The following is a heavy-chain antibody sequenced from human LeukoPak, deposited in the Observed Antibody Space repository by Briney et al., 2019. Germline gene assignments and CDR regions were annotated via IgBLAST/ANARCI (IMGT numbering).Heavy chain of an antibody. CDR3: ARDNGEWRLNWFDH. CDR2: IWDDGNNK. CDR1: GFTFTSYG. D-gene: IGHD2-8*01. V-gene: IGHV3-33*01. J-gene: IGHJ5*02. Sequence: GGSLRLSCAASGFTFTSYGMHWVRQAPGKGLDWVALIWDDGNNKYYADSVKGRFTISRDNSKNTLYLQMNSLSAEDTAVYYCARDNGEWRLNWFDHWGQGTLVTVSS.